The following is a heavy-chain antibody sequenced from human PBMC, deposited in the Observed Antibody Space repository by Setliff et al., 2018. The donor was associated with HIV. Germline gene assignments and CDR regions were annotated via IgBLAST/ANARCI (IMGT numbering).Heavy chain of an antibody. Sequence: ASVKVSCKASDYTFSNFAIGWLRQAPGQGLEWMGWISSYSDNTFYARSLQGRVTMTTDTASSTSYMELRSLRSDDTAMYYCARIRAGALLNAFDIWAQGTMVTVSS. CDR2: ISSYSDNT. J-gene: IGHJ3*02. D-gene: IGHD1-26*01. CDR3: ARIRAGALLNAFDI. CDR1: DYTFSNFA. V-gene: IGHV1-18*01.